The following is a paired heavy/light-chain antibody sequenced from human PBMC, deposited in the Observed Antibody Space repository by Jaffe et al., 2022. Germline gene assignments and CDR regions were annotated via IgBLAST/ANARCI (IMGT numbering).Light chain of an antibody. CDR3: QQYGSSPT. Sequence: EIVLTQSPGTLSLSPGERATLSCRASQSVSSNQLAWYQQKPGQTPRLLIYGASSRASGIPDRFSGSGSGTDFTLTISRLEPEDFAVYHCQQYGSSPTFGGGTKVEIK. CDR2: GAS. V-gene: IGKV3-20*01. J-gene: IGKJ4*01. CDR1: QSVSSNQ.
Heavy chain of an antibody. V-gene: IGHV3-23*01. J-gene: IGHJ4*02. Sequence: EVQLLDSGGGLVQPGGSLRLSCAASGFTFSYYAMSWVRQAPGKGLEWVSGISTSDTYYPDSVKGRFTISRDNSKNTLYLQMNSLRAEDTALYYCVKGRQKFDYWGQGTLVTVSS. CDR2: ISTSDT. CDR1: GFTFSYYA. CDR3: VKGRQKFDY.